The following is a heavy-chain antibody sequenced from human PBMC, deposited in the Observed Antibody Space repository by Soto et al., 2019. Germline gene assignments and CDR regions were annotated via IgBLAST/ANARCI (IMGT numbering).Heavy chain of an antibody. CDR2: ISAYNGNT. Sequence: ASVKVSCKASGYTFTSYGISWVRQAPGQGLEWMGWISAYNGNTNYAQKLQGRVTMTTDTSTSTAYMELRSLRSDDTAVYYSARDTDYSNQGDYGYYYYYMDVWGKGTTVTVSS. CDR3: ARDTDYSNQGDYGYYYYYMDV. CDR1: GYTFTSYG. D-gene: IGHD4-4*01. J-gene: IGHJ6*03. V-gene: IGHV1-18*01.